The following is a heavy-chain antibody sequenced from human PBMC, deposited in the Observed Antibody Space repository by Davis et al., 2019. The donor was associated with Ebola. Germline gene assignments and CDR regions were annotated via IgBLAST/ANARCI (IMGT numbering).Heavy chain of an antibody. Sequence: ASVKVSCKASGYNFNNYGFSWVRQAPGQGLDWMGWISPYNGDTNTAQKLQGRVTMTTDTYTSTAYMELRSLRSDDTAVYYCGRDMFYSSSALFFDHWGQGTLVTVPS. CDR1: GYNFNNYG. CDR3: GRDMFYSSSALFFDH. D-gene: IGHD6-6*01. J-gene: IGHJ4*02. V-gene: IGHV1-18*01. CDR2: ISPYNGDT.